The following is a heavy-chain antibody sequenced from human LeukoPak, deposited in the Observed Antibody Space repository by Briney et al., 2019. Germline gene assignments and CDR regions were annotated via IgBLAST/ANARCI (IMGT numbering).Heavy chain of an antibody. D-gene: IGHD6-19*01. Sequence: GGSLRLSCAASGFTFNSYWMSWVRQAPGKGLEWVANINQAGSELYYVDSVKGRFTISRDNAKNSLYLQMNSLGAEDTAVYYCAHSGLVRGGFDCWGQGTLVTVSS. CDR3: AHSGLVRGGFDC. J-gene: IGHJ4*02. CDR2: INQAGSEL. CDR1: GFTFNSYW. V-gene: IGHV3-7*01.